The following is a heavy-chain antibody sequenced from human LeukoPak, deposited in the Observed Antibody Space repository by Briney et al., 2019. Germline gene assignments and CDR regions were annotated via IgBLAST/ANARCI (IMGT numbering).Heavy chain of an antibody. J-gene: IGHJ6*03. V-gene: IGHV3-23*01. D-gene: IGHD3-10*01. CDR1: GFTFSSYG. CDR2: ISGSGGST. CDR3: ARSGYYYYMDV. Sequence: LTGGSLRLSCAASGFTFSSYGMSWVRQAPGKGLEWVSAISGSGGSTYYADSVKGRFTISRDNSKNTLYLQMNSLRAEDTAVYYCARSGYYYYMDVWGKGTTVTISS.